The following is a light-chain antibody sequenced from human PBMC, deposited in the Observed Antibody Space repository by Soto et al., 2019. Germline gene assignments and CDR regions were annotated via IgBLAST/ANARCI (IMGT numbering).Light chain of an antibody. V-gene: IGKV3-20*01. CDR1: QSVSSSY. CDR3: QQYGSSPCT. CDR2: GAS. Sequence: ESGLTQSPGTLSLSPGERNTLSCRASQSVSSSYLAWYQQKPGQAPRLLIYGASNRATGIPDRFSGSGSGTDFTLTISSLEPEDFAAYYCQQYGSSPCTFGQGTKVDIK. J-gene: IGKJ1*01.